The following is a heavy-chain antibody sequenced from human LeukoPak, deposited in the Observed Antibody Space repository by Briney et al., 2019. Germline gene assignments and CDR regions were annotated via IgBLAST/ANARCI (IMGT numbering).Heavy chain of an antibody. D-gene: IGHD3-10*01. CDR3: ARVDYGSGGSGFDP. CDR1: GYTFTSYG. CDR2: ISAYNGNT. Sequence: GASVKVSCKASGYTFTSYGISWVRQTPGQGLEWMGWISAYNGNTNYAQKLQGRVTMTTDTSTSTAYMELRSLRSDDTAVYYCARVDYGSGGSGFDPWGQGTLVTVSS. V-gene: IGHV1-18*01. J-gene: IGHJ5*02.